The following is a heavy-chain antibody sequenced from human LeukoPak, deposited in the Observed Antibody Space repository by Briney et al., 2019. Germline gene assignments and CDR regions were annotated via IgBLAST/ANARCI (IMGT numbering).Heavy chain of an antibody. CDR2: IKEDGSDK. D-gene: IGHD5-12*01. V-gene: IGHV3-7*05. Sequence: GGSLRLSCAASGFTFSDFCIAWGRQAPGKGLEWVAHIKEDGSDKKYVDSVKGRFTISRDNPKNSLYLQMNSLRAEDTAVYYIARDIGYHTFDYWGQGGLVTVSS. J-gene: IGHJ4*02. CDR3: ARDIGYHTFDY. CDR1: GFTFSDFC.